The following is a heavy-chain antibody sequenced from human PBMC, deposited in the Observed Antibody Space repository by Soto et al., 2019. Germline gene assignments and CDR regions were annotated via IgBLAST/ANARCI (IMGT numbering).Heavy chain of an antibody. CDR3: ARRGGPHHYDSSGYFDY. V-gene: IGHV4-61*05. CDR1: GGSISSSSYY. J-gene: IGHJ4*02. Sequence: PSETLSLTCTVSGGSISSSSYYWGWIRQPPGKGLESIGYIYNSGSFNYNPSLRSRVTISLDTPKNQFSLKLNSVTAADTAVYFCARRGGPHHYDSSGYFDYWGQGILVTVSS. CDR2: IYNSGSF. D-gene: IGHD3-22*01.